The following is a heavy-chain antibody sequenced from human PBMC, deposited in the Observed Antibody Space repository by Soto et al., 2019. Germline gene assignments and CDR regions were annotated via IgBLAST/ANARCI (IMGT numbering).Heavy chain of an antibody. V-gene: IGHV4-30-4*01. Sequence: QVQLQESGPGLVKPSQTLSLTCTVSGGSISSCDYYWGWIRQPPGKALGWIGYTYYSVSTNYNPSPKSRVTTQVDTSKNQCSLKLSSVTAADRAVYYCAGSIGARYFDYWGQGTMVTVSS. CDR3: AGSIGARYFDY. D-gene: IGHD6-6*01. CDR2: TYYSVST. CDR1: GGSISSCDYY. J-gene: IGHJ4*02.